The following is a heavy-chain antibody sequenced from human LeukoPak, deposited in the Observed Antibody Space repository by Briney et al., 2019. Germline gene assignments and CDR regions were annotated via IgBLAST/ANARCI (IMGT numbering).Heavy chain of an antibody. CDR3: TGDLRPGGTDI. V-gene: IGHV3-9*01. CDR1: GFTFTGHA. CDR2: MSYTKDTV. J-gene: IGHJ6*02. D-gene: IGHD1-1*01. Sequence: PGMSLRLSCAASGFTFTGHAMHWIRHAPGKGLEWVSGMSYTKDTVDYADSVKGRFTVSRDDAKSTFFLQMNSLRPEDTAFYFCTGDLRPGGTDIWGQGTTVTVSS.